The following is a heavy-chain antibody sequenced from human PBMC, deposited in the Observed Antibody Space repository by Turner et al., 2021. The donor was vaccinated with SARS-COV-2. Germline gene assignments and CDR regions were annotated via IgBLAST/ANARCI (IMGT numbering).Heavy chain of an antibody. CDR3: ARARGSTYYSAFDY. V-gene: IGHV3-30-3*01. CDR2: ISYDGSNK. Sequence: QVQLVESGGCVVQPGRSLRLSCAASGFTFSTYAMHWVRQAPGKGLEWVAVISYDGSNKYYAASVKGRFTISRDNSKNTLYLQMNSLRAEDTAVYYCARARGSTYYSAFDYWGQETLVTVSS. CDR1: GFTFSTYA. D-gene: IGHD3-3*01. J-gene: IGHJ4*02.